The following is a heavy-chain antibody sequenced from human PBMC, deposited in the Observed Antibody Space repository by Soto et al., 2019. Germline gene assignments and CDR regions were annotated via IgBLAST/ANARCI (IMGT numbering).Heavy chain of an antibody. D-gene: IGHD2-2*01. CDR3: ARGDRGYCSSTSCSNYYYYGMDV. Sequence: LRLSCAASGFTFSSYGMHWVRQAPGKGLEWVAVIWYDGSNKYYADSVKGRFTISRDNSKNTLYLQMNSLRAEDTAVYYCARGDRGYCSSTSCSNYYYYGMDVWGQGTTVTVSS. CDR1: GFTFSSYG. CDR2: IWYDGSNK. J-gene: IGHJ6*02. V-gene: IGHV3-33*01.